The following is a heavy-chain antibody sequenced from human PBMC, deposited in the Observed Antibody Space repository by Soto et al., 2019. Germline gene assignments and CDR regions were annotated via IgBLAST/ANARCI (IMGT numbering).Heavy chain of an antibody. D-gene: IGHD1-26*01. Sequence: PSETLSLTCAVYGGSFSGYYWSWIRQPPGKGLEWIGEINHSGSTNYNPSLKSRVTISVDTYKNQFSLKLSSVTAADTAVYYCARRATTCAFDIWDQGTMVTVS. CDR2: INHSGST. J-gene: IGHJ3*02. CDR1: GGSFSGYY. CDR3: ARRATTCAFDI. V-gene: IGHV4-34*01.